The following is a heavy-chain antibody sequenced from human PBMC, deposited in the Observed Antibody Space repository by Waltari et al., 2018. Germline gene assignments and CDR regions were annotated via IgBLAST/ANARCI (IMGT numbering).Heavy chain of an antibody. CDR1: AGSISSDY. Sequence: QVQLQESGPGLVMPSETLSLTCTVSAGSISSDYWTWIRQPPGKGLEWIGSIYYTGTTTYNPSLKGRATLSLDTSKKHFSLYLNSVTAADAAVYYCARGSVYSASYFYFDRWGQGTLVTVS. CDR3: ARGSVYSASYFYFDR. V-gene: IGHV4-59*01. J-gene: IGHJ4*02. D-gene: IGHD1-26*01. CDR2: IYYTGTT.